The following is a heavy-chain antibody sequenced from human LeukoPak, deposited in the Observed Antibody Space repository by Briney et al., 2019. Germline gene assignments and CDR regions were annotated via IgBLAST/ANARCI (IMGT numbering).Heavy chain of an antibody. Sequence: GGSLRLSCVASGFTFTNAWMSWVRQVPGKGLEWVGRIKSKGDAEATDYAAPVKGRFTISREDSKNTLYLQMNSLKTEDTAVYYCTTDLGLTMIRGVIVSWGQGTLVTVSS. D-gene: IGHD3-10*01. CDR2: IKSKGDAEAT. J-gene: IGHJ4*02. CDR1: GFTFTNAW. V-gene: IGHV3-15*01. CDR3: TTDLGLTMIRGVIVS.